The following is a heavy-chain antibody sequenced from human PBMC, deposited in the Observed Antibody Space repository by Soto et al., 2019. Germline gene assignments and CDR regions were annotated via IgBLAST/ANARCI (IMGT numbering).Heavy chain of an antibody. Sequence: SVKVSCKASGGTFSSYAISWVRQAPGQGLEWMGGINPKVGETNYAQKFQGRVTMTEDTSTDTAYMELSSLRSEDTAVYYCATEAGMVATWGQGTLVTVSS. CDR2: INPKVGET. D-gene: IGHD5-12*01. V-gene: IGHV1-69*10. CDR1: GGTFSSYA. J-gene: IGHJ5*02. CDR3: ATEAGMVAT.